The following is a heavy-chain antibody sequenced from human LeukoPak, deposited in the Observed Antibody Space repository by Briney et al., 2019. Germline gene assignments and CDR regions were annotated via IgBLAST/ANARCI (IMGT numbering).Heavy chain of an antibody. CDR2: ISGSGGST. D-gene: IGHD2-2*01. J-gene: IGHJ6*02. Sequence: PGGSLRLSCAASGFTFSSYAMSWVRQAPGKGLEWVSAISGSGGSTYYADSVKGRFTISRDNSKNTLYLQMNSLRAEDTAVYYCAKYLGYCNSTSCNYGMDVWGQGTTVTVSS. CDR3: AKYLGYCNSTSCNYGMDV. V-gene: IGHV3-23*01. CDR1: GFTFSSYA.